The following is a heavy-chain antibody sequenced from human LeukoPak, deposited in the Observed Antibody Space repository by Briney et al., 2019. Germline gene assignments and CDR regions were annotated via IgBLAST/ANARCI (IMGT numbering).Heavy chain of an antibody. CDR2: INHSGST. CDR3: ARGAQWLVDY. D-gene: IGHD6-19*01. Sequence: PSETLSVTCAGYGGSFSGHYWTWIPHPPGKGLEWIGEINHSGSTNYNPSLKSRVTISVDTSKNQFSLKLSSVTAADTAVYYCARGAQWLVDYWGQGTLVTVSS. CDR1: GGSFSGHY. V-gene: IGHV4-34*01. J-gene: IGHJ4*02.